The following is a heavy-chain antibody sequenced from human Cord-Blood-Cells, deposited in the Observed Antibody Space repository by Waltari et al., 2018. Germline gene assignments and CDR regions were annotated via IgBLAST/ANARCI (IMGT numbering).Heavy chain of an antibody. J-gene: IGHJ4*02. CDR3: AKEDGYYDSSGYYYY. CDR1: GFNFRSCA. D-gene: IGHD3-22*01. Sequence: EVQLLESGGGLVQPGGSVRVSCAACGFNFRSCAMSGVGQATGKGLEWVSAISGSGGSTYYADSVKGRFTISRDNSKNTLYLQMNSLRAEDTAVYYCAKEDGYYDSSGYYYYWGQGTLVTVSS. V-gene: IGHV3-23*01. CDR2: ISGSGGST.